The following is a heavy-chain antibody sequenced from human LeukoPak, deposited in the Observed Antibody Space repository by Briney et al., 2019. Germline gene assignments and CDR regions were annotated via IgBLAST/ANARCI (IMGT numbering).Heavy chain of an antibody. J-gene: IGHJ4*02. CDR1: GGSINTYY. CDR3: ARGRQINMKVVLIDDY. CDR2: IYYSGST. V-gene: IGHV4-59*01. D-gene: IGHD3-22*01. Sequence: SETLSLTCTVSGGSINTYYWSWIRQPPGKGLEWIGYIYYSGSTNYNPSLKSRVTISVDTSKSQFSLKLTSVTAADTAVYYCARGRQINMKVVLIDDYWGQGTLVTVSS.